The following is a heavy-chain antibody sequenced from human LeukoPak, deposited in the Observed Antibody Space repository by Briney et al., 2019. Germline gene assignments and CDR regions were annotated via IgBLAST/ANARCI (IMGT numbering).Heavy chain of an antibody. D-gene: IGHD3-22*01. CDR2: IKSDGSST. CDR3: AKVGYYYDSSGYHHFDY. CDR1: GFIFSSYW. J-gene: IGHJ4*02. V-gene: IGHV3-74*01. Sequence: GGSLRLSCAASGFIFSSYWMHWVRQAPGQGLVWVSHIKSDGSSTSYADSVKGRFTISRDNSRNTLYLQMNSLRAEDTAVYYCAKVGYYYDSSGYHHFDYWGPGTLVTVSS.